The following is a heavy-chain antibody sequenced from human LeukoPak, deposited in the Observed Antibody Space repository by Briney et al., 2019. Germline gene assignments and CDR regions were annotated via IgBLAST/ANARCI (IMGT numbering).Heavy chain of an antibody. J-gene: IGHJ4*02. CDR3: ARGGGYASPIGY. CDR1: GGSISTYY. V-gene: IGHV4-59*01. D-gene: IGHD5-12*01. Sequence: PSETLSLTCTLSGGSISTYYWSWIRQPPGKGLEWIGYIYHSGSTNYNPSLKSRVTISVDTSKNQFSLKLSSVTTADTAVYYCARGGGYASPIGYWGQGALVTVSS. CDR2: IYHSGST.